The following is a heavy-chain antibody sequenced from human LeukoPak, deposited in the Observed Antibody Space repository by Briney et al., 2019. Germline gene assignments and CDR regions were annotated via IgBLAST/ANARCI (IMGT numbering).Heavy chain of an antibody. V-gene: IGHV3-23*01. J-gene: IGHJ5*02. CDR3: TKRTTTVTIGVQENWFDP. Sequence: PGGSLRLSCAASGFTFSSYAMSWVRQAPGKGLEWVSTINPSGGYTSYADSVKGRFTISRDNSKNTLYLQMDSLRAEDTALYYCTKRTTTVTIGVQENWFDPWGQGTLVTVSS. CDR2: INPSGGYT. CDR1: GFTFSSYA. D-gene: IGHD4-17*01.